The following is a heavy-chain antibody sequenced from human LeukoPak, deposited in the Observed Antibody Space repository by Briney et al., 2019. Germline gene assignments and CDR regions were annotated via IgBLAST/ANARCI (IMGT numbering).Heavy chain of an antibody. CDR2: INPSGGST. D-gene: IGHD3-3*01. J-gene: IGHJ4*02. CDR3: ASTYYDFWSGYYKGYFDY. CDR1: GYTFTSYY. Sequence: ASVNVSCEASGYTFTSYYMHCVPQAPGQGREWRGIINPSGGSTSYAQKLQGRVTMTRDTSTSTVYMELSSLRSEDTAVYYCASTYYDFWSGYYKGYFDYWGQGTLVTVSS. V-gene: IGHV1-46*03.